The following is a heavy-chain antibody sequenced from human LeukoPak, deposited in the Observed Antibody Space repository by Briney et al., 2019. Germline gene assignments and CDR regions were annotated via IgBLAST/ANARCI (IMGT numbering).Heavy chain of an antibody. J-gene: IGHJ4*02. CDR1: GFTFSTYL. Sequence: GGSLRLSCAASGFTFSTYLMSWVRQAPGKGLEWVANIKQDGSEKYYVDSVKGRFTISRDNAKNSLYLQMNSLRAEDTAVYYCAREGYDFWSGYSFYFDYWGQGTLVTVSP. CDR2: IKQDGSEK. CDR3: AREGYDFWSGYSFYFDY. V-gene: IGHV3-7*01. D-gene: IGHD3-3*01.